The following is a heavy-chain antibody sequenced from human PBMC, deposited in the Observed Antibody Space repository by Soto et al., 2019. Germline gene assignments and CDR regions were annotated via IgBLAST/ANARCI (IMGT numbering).Heavy chain of an antibody. J-gene: IGHJ4*02. V-gene: IGHV4-59*08. CDR1: GGTISSWY. CDR2: IYYSGST. D-gene: IGHD1-26*01. CDR3: ARRYGSAFDY. Sequence: QVQLQESGPGLVKPSETLSLTCTVSGGTISSWYWSWIRQPPGKGLEWIGYIYYSGSTNCNPSLKSRVTISVDTSKNQFSLKLRSVTAADTAVYYCARRYGSAFDYWGQGTLVTVSS.